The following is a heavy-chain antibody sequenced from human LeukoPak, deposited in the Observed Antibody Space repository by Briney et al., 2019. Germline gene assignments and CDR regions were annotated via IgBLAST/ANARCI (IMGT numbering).Heavy chain of an antibody. Sequence: GWSLRLSRTTSGFTFRDYAMSWLRQAPGKGLEWVGLIRCKTYGLTTAYAASLKGRFTISVDNSKSIAVLQMNSLKIEDTAVYYSEDGRGWPGHFAYGGQETLVTVSS. CDR1: GFTFRDYA. D-gene: IGHD6-19*01. CDR2: IRCKTYGLTT. J-gene: IGHJ4*02. V-gene: IGHV3-49*03. CDR3: EDGRGWPGHFAY.